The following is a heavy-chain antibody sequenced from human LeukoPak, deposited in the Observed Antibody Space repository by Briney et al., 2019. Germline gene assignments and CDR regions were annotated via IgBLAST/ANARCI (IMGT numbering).Heavy chain of an antibody. CDR1: GFTFSSYG. Sequence: GRSLRLSCVASGFTFSSYGMHWVRQAPGKGLEWVAVIRYDGSNKFYADSVKGRFTISRDNSKNTLYLQMNSLRAEDTAVYYCAKVRYFDWLPIFGYFDYWGQGTLVTVSS. J-gene: IGHJ4*02. CDR3: AKVRYFDWLPIFGYFDY. D-gene: IGHD3-9*01. V-gene: IGHV3-33*06. CDR2: IRYDGSNK.